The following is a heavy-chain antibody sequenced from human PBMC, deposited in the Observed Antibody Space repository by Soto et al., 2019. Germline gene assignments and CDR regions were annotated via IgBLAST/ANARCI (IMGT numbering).Heavy chain of an antibody. D-gene: IGHD4-4*01. Sequence: ASVKVSCKASGYTFTGYYMHWVRQAPGQGLEWMGWINPNSGGTNYAQKFQGWVTMTRDTSISTAYMELSRLRSDDTAVYYCARPRTVAATKGYDYWGQGTLVTVSS. J-gene: IGHJ4*02. CDR1: GYTFTGYY. V-gene: IGHV1-2*04. CDR3: ARPRTVAATKGYDY. CDR2: INPNSGGT.